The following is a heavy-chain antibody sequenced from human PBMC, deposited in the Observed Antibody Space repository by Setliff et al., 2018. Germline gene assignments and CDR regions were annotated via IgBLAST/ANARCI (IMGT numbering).Heavy chain of an antibody. D-gene: IGHD4-17*01. CDR3: ASDIHNDYDYFDY. Sequence: GGSLRLSCAASGFTFSRSAIHWVRQASGKGLEWVGRVRSRINNFATAYDASVKGRFIISRDDSKNTAYLQMNSLKTEDTAVYHCASDIHNDYDYFDYWGQGIQVTV. CDR2: VRSRINNFAT. V-gene: IGHV3-73*01. J-gene: IGHJ4*02. CDR1: GFTFSRSA.